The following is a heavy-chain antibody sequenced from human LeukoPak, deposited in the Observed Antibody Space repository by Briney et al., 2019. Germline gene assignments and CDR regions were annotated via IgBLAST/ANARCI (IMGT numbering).Heavy chain of an antibody. CDR1: GGSISSGGYY. CDR3: AREAIFGVVSNGY. J-gene: IGHJ4*02. D-gene: IGHD3-3*01. CDR2: IYHSGST. Sequence: SETLSLTCTVSGGSISSGGYYWSWLRQPPGKGLEWIGYIYHSGSTYYNPSLKSRVTISEDRSKNQFSLKLSSVTAADTAVYYCAREAIFGVVSNGYWGQGTLVTVSS. V-gene: IGHV4-30-2*01.